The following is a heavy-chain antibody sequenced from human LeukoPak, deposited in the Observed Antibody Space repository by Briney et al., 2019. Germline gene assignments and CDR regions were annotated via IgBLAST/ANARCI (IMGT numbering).Heavy chain of an antibody. Sequence: ASVKVSCKASGYTFSGYYMHWVRQAPGQGLEWMGWINPNSGDTNYAQKFQGRVTMTRDTSISTAYMDLSRLRSDDTAVYYCARGWTGSYDSSVSWFDPWGQGTLVTVSS. CDR2: INPNSGDT. V-gene: IGHV1-2*02. D-gene: IGHD3-22*01. CDR3: ARGWTGSYDSSVSWFDP. J-gene: IGHJ5*02. CDR1: GYTFSGYY.